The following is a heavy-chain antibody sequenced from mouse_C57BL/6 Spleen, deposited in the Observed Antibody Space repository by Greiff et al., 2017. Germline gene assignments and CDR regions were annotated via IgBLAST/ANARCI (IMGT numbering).Heavy chain of an antibody. CDR1: GYTFTSYW. CDR2: IDPSDSET. Sequence: QVQLQQPGAELVRPGSSVKLSCKASGYTFTSYWMHWVKQRPIQGLEWIGNIDPSDSETHYNQKFKDKATLTVDKASSTAYMQLCSLTSEDSAVYYCARDDSSGYGFAYWGQGTLVTVSA. CDR3: ARDDSSGYGFAY. D-gene: IGHD3-2*02. J-gene: IGHJ3*01. V-gene: IGHV1-52*01.